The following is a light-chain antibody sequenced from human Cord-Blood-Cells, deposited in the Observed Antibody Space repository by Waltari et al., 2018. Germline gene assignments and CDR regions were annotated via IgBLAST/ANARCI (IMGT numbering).Light chain of an antibody. CDR3: QQYGSSRWT. CDR2: GAS. CDR1: QSVSSSY. Sequence: EIVLTQSPGTLSLSPGERATLSCRPSQSVSSSYLAWYQQKPGQAPRLLIYGASSRATGLPDRFSGSVSGTDFTLTISRLEPEDFAVYYCQQYGSSRWTFGQGTKVEIK. J-gene: IGKJ1*01. V-gene: IGKV3-20*01.